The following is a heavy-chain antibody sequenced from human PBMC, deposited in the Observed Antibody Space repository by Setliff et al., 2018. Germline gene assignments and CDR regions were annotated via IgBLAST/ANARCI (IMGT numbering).Heavy chain of an antibody. J-gene: IGHJ4*02. V-gene: IGHV4-61*09. CDR2: IYTSWST. CDR3: ARDVGGEGYFDS. Sequence: KPSETLSLTCTVSDDSISSRHYYWSWIRQPAGKGLEWLGQIYTSWSTNYNPSLKGRATLSIDASKKQFSLKLTSVTAADTAVYYCARDVGGEGYFDSWGQGTLVTVSS. D-gene: IGHD3-10*01. CDR1: DDSISSRHYY.